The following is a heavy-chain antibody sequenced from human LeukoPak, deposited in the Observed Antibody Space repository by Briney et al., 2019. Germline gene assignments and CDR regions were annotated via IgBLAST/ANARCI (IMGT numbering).Heavy chain of an antibody. Sequence: PGGSLRLSCAASGFTVSIHYMSWVRQAPGKGLEWVSVIYSGGNTYYADSVKGRFTISRDNSKNTLYLQMNSLSTEDTAVYYCATSYGSGSYGHWGQGTLVTVSS. CDR3: ATSYGSGSYGH. J-gene: IGHJ4*02. CDR2: IYSGGNT. D-gene: IGHD3-10*01. CDR1: GFTVSIHY. V-gene: IGHV3-53*01.